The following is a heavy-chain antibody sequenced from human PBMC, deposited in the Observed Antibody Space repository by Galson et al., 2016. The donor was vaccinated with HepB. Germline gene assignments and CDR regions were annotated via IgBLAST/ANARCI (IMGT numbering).Heavy chain of an antibody. D-gene: IGHD4-17*01. CDR2: VSVSGTNT. V-gene: IGHV3-23*01. CDR1: GFSFNAYV. J-gene: IGHJ4*02. Sequence: SLRLSCAASGFSFNAYVMSWVRQAPGKGLEWVSAVSVSGTNTWYTASVRGRFTISRDNSKNTLYLQMNSLRVDDTAVYYCASPGDEGIWGQGTLVTVSS. CDR3: ASPGDEGI.